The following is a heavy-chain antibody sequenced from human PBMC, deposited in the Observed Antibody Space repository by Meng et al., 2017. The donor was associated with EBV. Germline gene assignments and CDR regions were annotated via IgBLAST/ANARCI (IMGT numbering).Heavy chain of an antibody. CDR2: ISAYNGNT. J-gene: IGHJ4*02. CDR3: AMGLDYFDY. Sequence: VRLVQSGAEVTKPGAAVDVSSKASGYSCTGYGISGVRQAPGQGIEWMGWISAYNGNTNYAQKLQGRVTMTTDTSTSTAYMELRSLRSDDTVVYYCAMGLDYFDYWGQGTLVTVSS. V-gene: IGHV1-18*01. D-gene: IGHD3-16*01. CDR1: GYSCTGYG.